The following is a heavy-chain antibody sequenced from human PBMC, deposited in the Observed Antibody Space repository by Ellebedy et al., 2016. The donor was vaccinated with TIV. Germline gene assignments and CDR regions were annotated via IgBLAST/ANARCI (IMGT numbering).Heavy chain of an antibody. CDR1: GHTFTTYG. J-gene: IGHJ6*02. Sequence: ASVKVSXXASGHTFTTYGIHWVRQAPGQRLEWMGWINTGNGNTKYSQTFQGRVTITRDTSATTAYMELSGLRSEDTAVYYCATREWQDPMDVWGQGTTVTVSS. D-gene: IGHD3-3*01. V-gene: IGHV1-3*04. CDR2: INTGNGNT. CDR3: ATREWQDPMDV.